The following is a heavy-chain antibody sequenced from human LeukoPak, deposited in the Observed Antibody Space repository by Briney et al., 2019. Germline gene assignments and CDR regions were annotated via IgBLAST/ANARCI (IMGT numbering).Heavy chain of an antibody. CDR1: GGSISSYY. Sequence: PSETLSLTCTVSGGSISSYYWGWIRQPPGKGLEWIGSIYYSGSTYYNPSLKSRVTISVDTSKNQFSLKLSSVAAADTAVYYCARGRYCTNGVCYYYYMDVWGKGTTVTVSS. CDR2: IYYSGST. V-gene: IGHV4-39*01. D-gene: IGHD2-8*01. CDR3: ARGRYCTNGVCYYYYMDV. J-gene: IGHJ6*03.